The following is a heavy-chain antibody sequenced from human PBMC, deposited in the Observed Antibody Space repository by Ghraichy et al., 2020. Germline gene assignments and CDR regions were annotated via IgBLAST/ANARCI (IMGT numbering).Heavy chain of an antibody. CDR2: DGNNK. CDR3: AREGREGPIMLGDY. V-gene: IGHV3-30-3*01. CDR1: GFTFSSYA. D-gene: IGHD2-8*01. J-gene: IGHJ4*02. Sequence: GGSLRLSCAASGFTFSSYAMHWVRQAPGKGLEWVAVDGNNKYYADSVKGRFTVSRDNSKNTLYLQMNSLRTEDTAVYYCAREGREGPIMLGDYWGRGTLVTVSS.